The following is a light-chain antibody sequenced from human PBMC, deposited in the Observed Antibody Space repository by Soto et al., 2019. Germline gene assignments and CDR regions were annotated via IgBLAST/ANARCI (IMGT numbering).Light chain of an antibody. CDR3: QQSNRSWT. CDR1: QSISSY. CDR2: AAS. J-gene: IGKJ1*01. Sequence: DIQMTQSPSSLSASVGDRVTITCRASQSISSYLNWYQQKPGKAPKLLIYAASSLQSGVPSSFSGSGSGTDFTLTISSLQPEDFATYFCQQSNRSWTFGQGDKVEIK. V-gene: IGKV1-39*01.